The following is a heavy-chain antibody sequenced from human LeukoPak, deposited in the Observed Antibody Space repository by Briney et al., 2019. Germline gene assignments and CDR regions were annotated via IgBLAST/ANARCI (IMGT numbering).Heavy chain of an antibody. CDR3: ARVSYDSSGYYYVHAFDI. V-gene: IGHV4-59*01. Sequence: SETLSLTCTVSGGSISSYYWSWIRQPPGKGLAWIGYIYYSGSTNYNPSLKSRVTISVDTSKNQFSLKLSSVTAADTAVYYCARVSYDSSGYYYVHAFDIWGQGTMVTVSS. CDR2: IYYSGST. J-gene: IGHJ3*02. CDR1: GGSISSYY. D-gene: IGHD3-22*01.